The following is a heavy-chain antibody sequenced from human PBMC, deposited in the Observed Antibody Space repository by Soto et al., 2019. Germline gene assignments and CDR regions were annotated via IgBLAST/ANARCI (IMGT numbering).Heavy chain of an antibody. V-gene: IGHV3-74*01. CDR2: ISGDGTTT. CDR3: AIQDCTNDVCLEAAVTVGGALEY. D-gene: IGHD2-8*01. J-gene: IGHJ4*02. CDR1: GFSIRKYW. Sequence: EVQLVESGGGLVQPGEALRLACAASGFSIRKYWMHWVRQAPGKGPVWVSYISGDGTTTDYAGSVKGRFTISRDNAKNTLFLQMDSLRVEDTAIYFCAIQDCTNDVCLEAAVTVGGALEYWGRGAQVTVSS.